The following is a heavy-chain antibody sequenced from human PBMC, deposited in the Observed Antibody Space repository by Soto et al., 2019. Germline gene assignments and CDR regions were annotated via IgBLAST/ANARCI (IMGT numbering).Heavy chain of an antibody. D-gene: IGHD3-10*01. J-gene: IGHJ3*02. Sequence: SVKVSCKASGGTFSSYAISWVRQAPGQGLEWMGGIIPIFGTANYAQKFQGRVTITADESTSTAYMELSSLRSEDTAVYCCAREGGYGSGSHYRNDAFDIWGQGQWSPSPQ. CDR1: GGTFSSYA. V-gene: IGHV1-69*13. CDR3: AREGGYGSGSHYRNDAFDI. CDR2: IIPIFGTA.